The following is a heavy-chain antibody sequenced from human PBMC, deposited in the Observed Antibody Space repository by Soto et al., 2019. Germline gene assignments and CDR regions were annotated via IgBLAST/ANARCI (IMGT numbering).Heavy chain of an antibody. CDR2: IYSGGST. CDR1: GFTVSSNY. D-gene: IGHD3-10*01. Sequence: EVQLVESGGGLVQPGGSLRLSCAASGFTVSSNYMSWVRQAPGKGLEWVSVIYSGGSTYYADSVKGRFTISRDNSKNTLYRQMNSLRAEDTAVYYCARAYYYGSGSRTRYYFDYWGQGTLVTVSS. V-gene: IGHV3-66*01. CDR3: ARAYYYGSGSRTRYYFDY. J-gene: IGHJ4*02.